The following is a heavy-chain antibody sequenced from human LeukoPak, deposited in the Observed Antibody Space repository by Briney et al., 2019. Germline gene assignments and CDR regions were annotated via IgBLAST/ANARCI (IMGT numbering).Heavy chain of an antibody. CDR2: ISSVSSAI. Sequence: GGSLRLSCRASGFTFDNHEMNWVRQAPGKGLEWISYISSVSSAIYYADSVKGRFTISRDNVKNTLYLQMNSLRIEDTAVYYCARDVPSAWGTLNYWGQGTLVTVSS. CDR3: ARDVPSAWGTLNY. J-gene: IGHJ4*02. CDR1: GFTFDNHE. V-gene: IGHV3-48*03. D-gene: IGHD3-16*01.